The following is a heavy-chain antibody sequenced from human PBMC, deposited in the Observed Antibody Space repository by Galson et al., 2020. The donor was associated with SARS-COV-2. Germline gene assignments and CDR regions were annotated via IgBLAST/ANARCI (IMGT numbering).Heavy chain of an antibody. CDR3: AKWETRYYDILTGYYGIDYYYYYGMDV. Sequence: GGSLRLSCAASAFTFSSYAMSWVRQAPGKGLEWVSGISGSGVTTYYADSVKGRFTISRDNSKNTMYLQMNSLRAEDTAVYYCAKWETRYYDILTGYYGIDYYYYYGMDVWGQGTTVTVSS. J-gene: IGHJ6*02. D-gene: IGHD3-9*01. CDR1: AFTFSSYA. CDR2: ISGSGVTT. V-gene: IGHV3-23*01.